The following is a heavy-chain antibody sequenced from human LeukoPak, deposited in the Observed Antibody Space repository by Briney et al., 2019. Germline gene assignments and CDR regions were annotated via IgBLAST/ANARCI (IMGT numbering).Heavy chain of an antibody. Sequence: ASVKVSCKTSGYSFTSYGISWVRQAPGQGLEWMGWSSTENGNTKYAQKVQGRVTVTTDTPTSTAYMELRSLRSDDTAVYYCARDGMVRGVIGSFDIWGQGTMVTVSS. V-gene: IGHV1-18*01. CDR2: SSTENGNT. CDR1: GYSFTSYG. D-gene: IGHD3-10*01. CDR3: ARDGMVRGVIGSFDI. J-gene: IGHJ3*02.